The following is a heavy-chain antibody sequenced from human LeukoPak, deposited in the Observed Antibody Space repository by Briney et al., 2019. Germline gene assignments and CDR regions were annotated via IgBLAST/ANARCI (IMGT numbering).Heavy chain of an antibody. CDR3: ARGPYSYDSSGAFDI. D-gene: IGHD3-22*01. CDR1: GGSISSSSYY. Sequence: SETLSLTCTVSGGSISSSSYYWGWIRQPPGKGLESIGNIYYTGSTYYNPSLKSRVTISVDTSKNQFSLKLSSVTAADTAVYFCARGPYSYDSSGAFDIWGQGTMVTVSS. J-gene: IGHJ3*02. V-gene: IGHV4-39*07. CDR2: IYYTGST.